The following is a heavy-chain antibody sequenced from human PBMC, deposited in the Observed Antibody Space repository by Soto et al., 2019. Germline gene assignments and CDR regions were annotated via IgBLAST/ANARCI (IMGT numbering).Heavy chain of an antibody. J-gene: IGHJ3*02. D-gene: IGHD1-7*01. Sequence: ASVKLSCKASGYTFTSYAMHWVRQAPGQRLEWMGWINAGNGNTKYSQKFQGRVTITRDTSASTAYMELSSLRSEDTAVYYCARDLTGTTFGDAFDIWGQGTMVTVSS. CDR3: ARDLTGTTFGDAFDI. CDR2: INAGNGNT. V-gene: IGHV1-3*01. CDR1: GYTFTSYA.